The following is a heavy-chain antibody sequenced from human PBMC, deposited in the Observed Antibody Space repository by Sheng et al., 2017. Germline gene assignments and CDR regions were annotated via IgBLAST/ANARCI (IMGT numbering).Heavy chain of an antibody. CDR2: IYYSGST. CDR1: GGSISSSNYY. V-gene: IGHV4-39*07. CDR3: ASPAAGAFDI. D-gene: IGHD6-25*01. Sequence: QLQLQESGPGLVKPSETLSLTCTVSGGSISSSNYYWGWIRQPPGKGLEWIGSIYYSGSTSYNPSLKSRVTISVDTSKNQFSLKLSSVTAADTAVYYCASPAAGAFDIWGQGDNGHRLF. J-gene: IGHJ3*02.